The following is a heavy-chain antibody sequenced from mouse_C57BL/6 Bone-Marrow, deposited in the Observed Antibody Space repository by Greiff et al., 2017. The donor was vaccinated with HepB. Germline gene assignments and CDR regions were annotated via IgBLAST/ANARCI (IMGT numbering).Heavy chain of an antibody. J-gene: IGHJ1*03. CDR1: GYTFTNYW. D-gene: IGHD2-3*01. CDR3: ARRGYYVGYWYFDV. Sequence: VKVVESGAELVRPGTSVKMSCKASGYTFTNYWIGWAKQRPGHGLEWIGDIYPGGGYTNYNEKFKGKATLTADKSSSTAYMQFSSLTSEDSAIYYCARRGYYVGYWYFDVWGTGTTVTVSS. V-gene: IGHV1-63*01. CDR2: IYPGGGYT.